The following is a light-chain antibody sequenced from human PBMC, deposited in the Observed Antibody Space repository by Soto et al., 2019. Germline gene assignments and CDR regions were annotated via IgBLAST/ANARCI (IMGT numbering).Light chain of an antibody. Sequence: DIQKPQSPSTLPASVGDRVTITCRASQSISNWLACYQQEPGTAPKLLSYHASTLESGVPSRFSGSGAGTEFTLTISSRQPYAFATYYCQQYKSYAFGQGKKVYIK. V-gene: IGKV1-5*01. CDR2: HAS. CDR3: QQYKSYA. CDR1: QSISNW. J-gene: IGKJ1*01.